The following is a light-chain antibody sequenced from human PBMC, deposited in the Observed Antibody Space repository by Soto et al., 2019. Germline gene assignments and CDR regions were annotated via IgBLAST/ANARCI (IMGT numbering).Light chain of an antibody. CDR2: DSS. Sequence: IVMTQSPATLSVSPGERVTLSCRASANVGTNVAWYQQKPGQPPRLLIYDSSTRATGIPDTFSGSGSMTDFTLAIRSLHPEESAVYYCQQYNSWGLSFGGGTKVEI. CDR3: QQYNSWGLS. V-gene: IGKV3D-15*01. CDR1: ANVGTN. J-gene: IGKJ4*01.